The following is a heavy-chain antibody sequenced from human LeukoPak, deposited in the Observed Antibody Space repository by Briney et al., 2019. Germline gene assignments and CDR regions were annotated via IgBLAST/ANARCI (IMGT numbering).Heavy chain of an antibody. CDR3: ARMVPAANYYYYYMDV. V-gene: IGHV1-46*01. D-gene: IGHD2-2*01. CDR2: INPSGGST. CDR1: GYTFTSYY. J-gene: IGHJ6*03. Sequence: ASMKVSCKASGYTFTSYYMHWVRQAPGQGLEWMGIINPSGGSTSYALKFQGRVTMTRDMSTSTVYMELSSLRSEDTAVYYCARMVPAANYYYYYMDVWGKGTTVTVSS.